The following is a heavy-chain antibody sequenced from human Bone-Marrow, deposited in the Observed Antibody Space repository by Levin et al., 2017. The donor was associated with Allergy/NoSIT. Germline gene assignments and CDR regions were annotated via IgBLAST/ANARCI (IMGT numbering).Heavy chain of an antibody. CDR3: TREAGIAVAGTPLGS. Sequence: GGSLRLSCTASGFTFGDYAMSWFRQAPGKGLEWVGFIRSKAYGGTTEYAASVKGRFTISRDDSKSIAYLQMNNLKTEDTAVYYCTREAGIAVAGTPLGSWGQGTLVTVSS. V-gene: IGHV3-49*03. CDR1: GFTFGDYA. D-gene: IGHD6-19*01. CDR2: IRSKAYGGTT. J-gene: IGHJ5*02.